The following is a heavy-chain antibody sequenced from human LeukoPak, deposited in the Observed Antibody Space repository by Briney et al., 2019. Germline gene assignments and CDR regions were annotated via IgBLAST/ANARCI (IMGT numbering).Heavy chain of an antibody. CDR1: GYTFTGYY. Sequence: SVKVSCKASGYTFTGYYMHWVRQAPGQGLEWMGGIIPIFGTANYAQKFQGRVTITTDESTSTAYMELSSLRSEDTAVYYCARDRGSSSSGYYYYYMDVWGKGTTVTVSS. CDR2: IIPIFGTA. D-gene: IGHD6-6*01. J-gene: IGHJ6*03. CDR3: ARDRGSSSSGYYYYYMDV. V-gene: IGHV1-69*05.